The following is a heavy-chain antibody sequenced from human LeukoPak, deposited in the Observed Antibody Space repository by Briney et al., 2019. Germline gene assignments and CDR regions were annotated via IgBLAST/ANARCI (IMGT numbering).Heavy chain of an antibody. V-gene: IGHV3-30*01. D-gene: IGHD3-10*01. CDR2: ISYDGSNS. CDR1: GFRFSSYP. Sequence: GGSLRLSCAASGFRFSSYPMHWARQAPGKGLEWVSDISYDGSNSNCADSVKGRFTISRDNPENTLFLQMNSLRAEDTAVYYCARDGVGTAFDMWGQGTMVTVSP. CDR3: ARDGVGTAFDM. J-gene: IGHJ3*02.